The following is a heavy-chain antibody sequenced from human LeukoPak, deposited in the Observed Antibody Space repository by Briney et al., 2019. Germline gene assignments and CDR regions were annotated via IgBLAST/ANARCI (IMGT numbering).Heavy chain of an antibody. CDR1: GFTFSNYA. V-gene: IGHV3-23*01. CDR2: LSGTGGST. J-gene: IGHJ4*02. D-gene: IGHD4-17*01. Sequence: PGGSLRLSCAASGFTFSNYAMSWVRQAPGKGLEWVSTLSGTGGSTYYADSVKGRFTISRDNSKNTLYLQMNSLRAEDTAVYYCAREEDDYGDYVGDYFDYWGQGTLVTVSS. CDR3: AREEDDYGDYVGDYFDY.